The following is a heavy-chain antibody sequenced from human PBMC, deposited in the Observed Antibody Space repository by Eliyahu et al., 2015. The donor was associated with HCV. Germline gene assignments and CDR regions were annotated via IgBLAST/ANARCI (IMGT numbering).Heavy chain of an antibody. Sequence: EVQLVESGGGLVQXGRSLRLXXAASGFDFGSYWMHWVRQVPGKGLVWVSRIATDGSSKHYADSVRGRFTVSRDNAKSTLYLQMNSLRVEDTAVYYCTRDWTGYSGTWSWGQGTMVAVSS. J-gene: IGHJ5*02. CDR1: GFDFGSYW. CDR3: TRDWTGYSGTWS. D-gene: IGHD3/OR15-3a*01. CDR2: IATDGSSK. V-gene: IGHV3-74*01.